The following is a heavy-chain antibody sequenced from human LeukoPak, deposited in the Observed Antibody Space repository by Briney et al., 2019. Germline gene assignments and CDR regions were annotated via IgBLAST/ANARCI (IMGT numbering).Heavy chain of an antibody. CDR3: GILTLSPG. D-gene: IGHD1-14*01. CDR2: IRSQAYGETA. Sequence: GGSLRLSCITSGFTFGDYAMSWVRQAPGKGLEWIGFIRSQAYGETAEYAASVKGSFIISRDDSKSVAYLQMNSLRVDDTAVYYCGILTLSPGWGQGTLVTVSS. CDR1: GFTFGDYA. V-gene: IGHV3-49*04. J-gene: IGHJ4*02.